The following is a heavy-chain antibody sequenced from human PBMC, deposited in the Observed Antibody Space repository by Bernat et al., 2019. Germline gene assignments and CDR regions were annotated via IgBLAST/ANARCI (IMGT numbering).Heavy chain of an antibody. J-gene: IGHJ4*02. CDR1: GFTFSSYA. V-gene: IGHV3-23*01. D-gene: IGHD4-17*01. Sequence: EVQLLESGGGLVQPGGSLRLSCAASGFTFSSYAMSWVRQAPGKGLEWVSAISGSGGSTYYADSVKGRFTISRDNSKNTLYLQMNSLRAEDTAVDYCAKPRTVTTVPTDYWGQGTLVTVSS. CDR3: AKPRTVTTVPTDY. CDR2: ISGSGGST.